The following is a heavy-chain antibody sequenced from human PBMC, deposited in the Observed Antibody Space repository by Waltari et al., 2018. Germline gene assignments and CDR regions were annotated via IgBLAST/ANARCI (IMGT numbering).Heavy chain of an antibody. CDR3: AKDVDPYDPQGGFDY. CDR2: ISGSGGST. V-gene: IGHV3-23*01. D-gene: IGHD3-22*01. CDR1: GFTFRSYA. J-gene: IGHJ4*02. Sequence: EVQLLESGGGLVQPGGSLRLSCAASGFTFRSYAMSWVRQAPGKGREWVSAISGSGGSTYYADSVKGRFTISRDNSKNTLYLQMNSLRAEDTAVYYCAKDVDPYDPQGGFDYWGQGTLVTVSS.